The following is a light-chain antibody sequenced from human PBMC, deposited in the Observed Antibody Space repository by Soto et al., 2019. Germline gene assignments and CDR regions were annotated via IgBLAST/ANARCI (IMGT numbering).Light chain of an antibody. CDR2: DAS. CDR3: QQYNSYLMYT. CDR1: RSISSC. J-gene: IGKJ2*01. Sequence: DIQMTQSPSTLSASVGDRVTITCRASRSISSCWAWYQQKPGKAPKLLIYDASSLESGVPSRFSGSGSGTEFTLTISSLQPDDFATYYCQQYNSYLMYTFGQGTKLEIK. V-gene: IGKV1-5*01.